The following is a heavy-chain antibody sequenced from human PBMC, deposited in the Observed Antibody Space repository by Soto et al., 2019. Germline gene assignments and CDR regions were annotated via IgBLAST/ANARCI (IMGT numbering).Heavy chain of an antibody. CDR2: MNPNSGNT. J-gene: IGHJ6*03. CDR1: GYTFTSYD. V-gene: IGHV1-8*01. CDR3: ARTALGTGTTHSDYYYMDV. Sequence: ASVKVSCKASGYTFTSYDINWVRQATGQGLEWMGWMNPNSGNTGYAQKFQGRVTMTRNTSISTAYMELSSLRSEDTAVYYCARTALGTGTTHSDYYYMDVWGKGTTVTVSS. D-gene: IGHD1-7*01.